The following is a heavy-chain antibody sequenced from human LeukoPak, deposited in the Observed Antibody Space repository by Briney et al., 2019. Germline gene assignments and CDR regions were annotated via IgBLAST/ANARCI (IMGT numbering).Heavy chain of an antibody. CDR3: ARNSYYCFDF. J-gene: IGHJ4*02. Sequence: PGRSLRLSCAASGPTFTTYWMTWVRQAPGKGLEWVANVNQDGTLKNYVDSLRDRFTISRDDAKDSLYLQMNNLRAEDTAVYYRARNSYYCFDFWGQGTLVAVSS. V-gene: IGHV3-7*01. CDR2: VNQDGTLK. D-gene: IGHD3-10*01. CDR1: GPTFTTYW.